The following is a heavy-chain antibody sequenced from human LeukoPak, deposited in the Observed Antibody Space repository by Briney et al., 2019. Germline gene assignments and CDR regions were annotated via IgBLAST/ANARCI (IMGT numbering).Heavy chain of an antibody. CDR2: INQGGNDR. J-gene: IGHJ3*01. CDR3: ARAGIYGGGKSYAFDV. Sequence: GGSLRLSCAASGFTFSSHWMSWVRQAPGKGLEWVANINQGGNDRNYVDSVKGRFTISRDNARNSLYLHMNSLRVGDTAVYYCARAGIYGGGKSYAFDVWGQGTTVIVSS. CDR1: GFTFSSHW. V-gene: IGHV3-7*01. D-gene: IGHD4-23*01.